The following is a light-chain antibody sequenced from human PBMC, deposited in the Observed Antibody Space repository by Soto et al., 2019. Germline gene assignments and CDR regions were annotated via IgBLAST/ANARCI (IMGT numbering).Light chain of an antibody. V-gene: IGKV1-5*03. CDR2: KAS. J-gene: IGKJ1*01. CDR1: QTVNTY. Sequence: DIQMTQSPSSLSASIGDRVTITCRASQTVNTYLHWYQQKPGKAPKLLIYKASSLESGVPSRFSGSGSGTEFTLTISSLQPDDFATYYCQQYNSYSWTFGQGTKVDIK. CDR3: QQYNSYSWT.